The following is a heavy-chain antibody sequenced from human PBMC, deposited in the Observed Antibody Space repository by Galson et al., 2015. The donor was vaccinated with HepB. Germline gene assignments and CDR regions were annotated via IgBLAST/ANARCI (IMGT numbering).Heavy chain of an antibody. V-gene: IGHV3-23*01. CDR2: ISGSGGST. CDR3: ANPPPPYGSGSY. D-gene: IGHD3-10*01. CDR1: GFTFSSYA. Sequence: SLRLSCAASGFTFSSYAMSWVRQAPRKGLEWVSAISGSGGSTYYADSVKGRFTISRDNSKNTLYLQMNSLRAEDTAVYYCANPPPPYGSGSYWGQGTLVTVSS. J-gene: IGHJ4*02.